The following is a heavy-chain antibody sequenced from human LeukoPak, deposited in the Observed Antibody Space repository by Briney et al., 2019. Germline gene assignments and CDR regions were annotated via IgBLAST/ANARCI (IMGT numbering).Heavy chain of an antibody. CDR2: IYYSGST. CDR3: ARGVNWIDP. D-gene: IGHD6-13*01. J-gene: IGHJ5*02. Sequence: PSETLSLTCTVSGGSISDYYWSWIRQPPGKGLEWLGYIYYSGSTNYKPSLKSRVTISLDTSKNQFSLKLSSVTAADTAVYYCARGVNWIDPWGQGTLVTVSS. V-gene: IGHV4-59*01. CDR1: GGSISDYY.